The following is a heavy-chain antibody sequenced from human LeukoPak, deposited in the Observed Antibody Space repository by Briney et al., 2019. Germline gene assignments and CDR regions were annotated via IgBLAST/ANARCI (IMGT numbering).Heavy chain of an antibody. Sequence: SETLSLTCTVSGGSISSGSYYWGWIRQPPGKGLEWIGSIYYSGSTYYNPSLKSRVTISVDTSKNQFSLKLSSVTAADTAVYYCARGRITMIVVVPFDYWGQGTLVTVSS. CDR3: ARGRITMIVVVPFDY. CDR1: GGSISSGSYY. V-gene: IGHV4-39*07. D-gene: IGHD3-22*01. CDR2: IYYSGST. J-gene: IGHJ4*02.